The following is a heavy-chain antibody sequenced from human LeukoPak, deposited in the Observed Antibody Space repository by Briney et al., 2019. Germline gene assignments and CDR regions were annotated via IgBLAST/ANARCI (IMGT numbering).Heavy chain of an antibody. CDR2: INPSGGST. CDR1: GYTFTSYY. Sequence: GALVKVSCKASGYTFTSYYMHSVRQAPGQGLEWMGLINPSGGSTSYAQKFQGRVTMTRDTSTSTVYMELSSLRSEDTAVYYCARETRGSNVVVVAATAHFQHWGQGTLVTVSS. CDR3: ARETRGSNVVVVAATAHFQH. V-gene: IGHV1-46*01. D-gene: IGHD2-15*01. J-gene: IGHJ1*01.